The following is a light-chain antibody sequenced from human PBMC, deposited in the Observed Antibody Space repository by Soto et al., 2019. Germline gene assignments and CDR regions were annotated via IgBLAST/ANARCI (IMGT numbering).Light chain of an antibody. CDR1: QSVSGSC. Sequence: EIVLTQSPGTLSLSPGERATLSCRASQSVSGSCLAWYQQTPGQAPRLLTYGASSRATGIPDRFSGSGSGTDFTLTISRLEPDDFAVYYCQQYGSSPFTFGPGTKVDIK. CDR2: GAS. J-gene: IGKJ3*01. CDR3: QQYGSSPFT. V-gene: IGKV3-20*01.